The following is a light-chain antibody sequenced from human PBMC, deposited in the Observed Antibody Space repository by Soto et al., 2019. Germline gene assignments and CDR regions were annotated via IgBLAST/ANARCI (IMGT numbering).Light chain of an antibody. Sequence: EIVLTQSPGTLSFSPGERATLSCRASQSVSSSYLAWYHQKPGQAPRVLIYGASSRATAIPERFSGSGSGDSFPLHVSQLEAENFGVYYCQQYGSSPWTFGQGTKVEIK. J-gene: IGKJ1*01. V-gene: IGKV3-20*01. CDR1: QSVSSSY. CDR2: GAS. CDR3: QQYGSSPWT.